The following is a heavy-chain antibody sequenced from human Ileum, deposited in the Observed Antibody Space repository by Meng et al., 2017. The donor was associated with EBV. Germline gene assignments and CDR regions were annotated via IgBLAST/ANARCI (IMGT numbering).Heavy chain of an antibody. Sequence: QRQLQESGPGLVKPSDPLSITCAVSGYSISTTNWWGWIRQPPGKGLEWIGHIYYSGTTYNNPSLKSRVTMSIDPSKNQFSLKLSSVTAVDTAVYYCARNSESGSYIDYWGLGTLVTVSS. CDR1: GYSISTTNW. V-gene: IGHV4-28*01. D-gene: IGHD1-26*01. CDR2: IYYSGTT. J-gene: IGHJ4*02. CDR3: ARNSESGSYIDY.